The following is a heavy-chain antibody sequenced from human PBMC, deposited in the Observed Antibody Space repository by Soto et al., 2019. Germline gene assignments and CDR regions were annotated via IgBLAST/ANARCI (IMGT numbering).Heavy chain of an antibody. J-gene: IGHJ6*02. CDR3: ARELYGLYYYYGMDV. Sequence: SETLSLTCAVYCGSFSGYYWSWIRQPPGRGLEWIGEINHSGSTNYNPSLKSRVTISVDTSKNQFSLKLSSVTAADTAVYYCARELYGLYYYYGMDVWGQGTTVTVSS. V-gene: IGHV4-34*01. D-gene: IGHD1-26*01. CDR1: CGSFSGYY. CDR2: INHSGST.